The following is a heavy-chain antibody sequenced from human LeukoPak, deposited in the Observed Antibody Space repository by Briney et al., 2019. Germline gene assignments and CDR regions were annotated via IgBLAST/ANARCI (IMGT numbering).Heavy chain of an antibody. D-gene: IGHD3-22*01. CDR2: ISWSSGSI. CDR3: AKDPAGYDSREHAFDI. J-gene: IGHJ3*02. CDR1: GFTFDDYA. V-gene: IGHV3-9*01. Sequence: GGSLRLSCAASGFTFDDYAMHWVRQAPGKGLEWVSGISWSSGSIGYADSVKGRFTISRDNAKNSLYLQMNSLRAEDTALYYCAKDPAGYDSREHAFDIWGQGTMVTVSS.